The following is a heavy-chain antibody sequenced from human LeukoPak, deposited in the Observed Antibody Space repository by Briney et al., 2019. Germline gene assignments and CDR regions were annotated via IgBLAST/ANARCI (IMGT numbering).Heavy chain of an antibody. D-gene: IGHD3/OR15-3a*01. CDR2: ISGSGGST. Sequence: PGGPLRLSCAASGFTFSSYAMSWVRQAPGKGLEWVSAISGSGGSTYYEDSVKGRFTISRDNSKNTLYLQMNSLRAEDTAVYYCAKDGHYYYYYMDVWGKGTTVTVSS. J-gene: IGHJ6*03. CDR1: GFTFSSYA. CDR3: AKDGHYYYYYMDV. V-gene: IGHV3-23*01.